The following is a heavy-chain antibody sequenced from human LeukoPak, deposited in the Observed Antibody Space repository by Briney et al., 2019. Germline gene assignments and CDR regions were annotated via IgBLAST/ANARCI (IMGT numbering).Heavy chain of an antibody. Sequence: GGSLRLSCAASGFTFSNYAVSWVRQAPGKGLEWVSAISGSGGSTYYADSVKGRFTISRDSSKNTLYLQMNSLRAEDTAVYYXXXXXXXXXXXWEGGWYFDLWGRGTLVTVSS. D-gene: IGHD1-26*01. V-gene: IGHV3-23*01. CDR3: XXXXXXXXXXWEGGWYFDL. J-gene: IGHJ2*01. CDR2: ISGSGGST. CDR1: GFTFSNYA.